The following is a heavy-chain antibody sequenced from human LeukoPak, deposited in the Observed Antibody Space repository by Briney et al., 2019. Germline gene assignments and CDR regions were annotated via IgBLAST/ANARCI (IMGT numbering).Heavy chain of an antibody. CDR3: ARESGYDFLAFDI. D-gene: IGHD5-12*01. Sequence: SETLSLTCTVSGGSISSYYWSWIRQPPGEGLEWIGYIYYSGSTNYNPSLKSRVTISVDTSKNQFSLKLSSVTAADTAVYYCARESGYDFLAFDIWGQGTMVTVSS. CDR1: GGSISSYY. CDR2: IYYSGST. J-gene: IGHJ3*02. V-gene: IGHV4-59*01.